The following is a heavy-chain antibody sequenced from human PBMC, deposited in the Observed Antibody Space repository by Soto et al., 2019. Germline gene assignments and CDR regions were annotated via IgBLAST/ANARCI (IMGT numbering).Heavy chain of an antibody. CDR1: GFTFSSYG. CDR2: ISYDGSNK. Sequence: QVQLVESGGGVVQPGRSLRLSCAASGFTFSSYGMHWVRQAPGKGLEWVAVISYDGSNKYYADSVRDRFTISRDNSKNTLYLQMNRLRGEDTAMYYCAKDLLRYCSGGSCYSIDSWGQGTLVTVSS. J-gene: IGHJ5*01. CDR3: AKDLLRYCSGGSCYSIDS. V-gene: IGHV3-30*18. D-gene: IGHD2-15*01.